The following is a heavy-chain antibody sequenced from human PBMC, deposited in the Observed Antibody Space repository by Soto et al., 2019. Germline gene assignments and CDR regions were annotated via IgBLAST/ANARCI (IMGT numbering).Heavy chain of an antibody. V-gene: IGHV4-59*01. CDR1: GGSINSYY. Sequence: SETLSLTCTVSGGSINSYYWTWIRQPPGKGLEWVGYVYYTGSTSYNPSLRGRATISLDRSKNQFSLKLTSVTSADTAVYYCTRSITGYAFDISGQGTMVTVSS. J-gene: IGHJ3*02. D-gene: IGHD2-8*02. CDR3: TRSITGYAFDI. CDR2: VYYTGST.